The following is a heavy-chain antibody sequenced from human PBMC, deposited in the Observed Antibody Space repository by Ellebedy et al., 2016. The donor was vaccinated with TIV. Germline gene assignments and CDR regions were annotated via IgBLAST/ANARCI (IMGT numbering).Heavy chain of an antibody. CDR2: IYYSGST. J-gene: IGHJ4*02. V-gene: IGHV4-59*01. D-gene: IGHD1-26*01. CDR3: ARVSSGSYGLDY. Sequence: SETLSLXXTVSGGSISSYYWSWIRQPPGKGLEWIGYIYYSGSTNYNPSLKSRVTISVDTSKNQFSLKLSSVTAADTAVYYCARVSSGSYGLDYWGQGTLVTVSS. CDR1: GGSISSYY.